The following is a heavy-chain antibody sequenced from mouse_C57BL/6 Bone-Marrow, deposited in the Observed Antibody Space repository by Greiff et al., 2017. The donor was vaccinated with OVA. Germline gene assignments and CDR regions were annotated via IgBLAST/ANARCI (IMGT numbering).Heavy chain of an antibody. D-gene: IGHD2-13*01. CDR3: DRGVDFLGDWFAY. V-gene: IGHV1-22*01. Sequence: SGPELVKPGASVKMSCKASGYTFTDYNMHWVKQSPGQSLEWIGYINPNNGGTSYNQKFKGKATLTVHKSSSTAFMELRSLTSDASAVFDSDRGVDFLGDWFAYWGQGTLVTVSA. CDR2: INPNNGGT. CDR1: GYTFTDYN. J-gene: IGHJ3*01.